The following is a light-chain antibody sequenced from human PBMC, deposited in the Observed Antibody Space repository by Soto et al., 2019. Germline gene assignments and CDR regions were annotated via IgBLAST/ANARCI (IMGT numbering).Light chain of an antibody. V-gene: IGLV2-11*01. CDR1: SSDVGDYNY. CDR2: DVS. Sequence: QSALTQPRSVSGSPGQSVTISCTGTSSDVGDYNYVSWYQQYPGKAPKLVIYDVSKRPSGVPDRFSGSKSGNTASLTISGLQAEDEADYCCCSFAGSDTFWVFGGGTKVTVL. J-gene: IGLJ3*02. CDR3: CSFAGSDTFWV.